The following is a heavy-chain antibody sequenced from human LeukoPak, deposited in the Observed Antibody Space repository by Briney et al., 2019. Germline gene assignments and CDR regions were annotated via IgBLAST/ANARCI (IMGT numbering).Heavy chain of an antibody. J-gene: IGHJ3*02. D-gene: IGHD3-10*01. Sequence: PSGTLSLTCAVSSGSIFNSNWWSWVRQPPGKGLEWIGQIFHSGSTSYSPSLKSRVTISVDKSKNQFSLKLTSVTAADTAVYYCARASYYGSGSRDAFDIWGQGTMVTVSS. CDR3: ARASYYGSGSRDAFDI. CDR2: IFHSGST. CDR1: SGSIFNSNW. V-gene: IGHV4-4*02.